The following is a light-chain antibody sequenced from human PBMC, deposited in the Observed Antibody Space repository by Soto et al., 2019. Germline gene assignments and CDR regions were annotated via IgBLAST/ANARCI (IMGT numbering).Light chain of an antibody. CDR1: QTVLYSSNNKNY. V-gene: IGKV4-1*01. Sequence: DIVMTQSTDSLAVSLGERATINCKSSQTVLYSSNNKNYLAWYQQKPGQPPKLLIYWASTRESGVPDRFSGSGSGTDFTLTISSLQAEDVAVYYCQHYYTTPLTFGVGTKVEIK. J-gene: IGKJ4*01. CDR3: QHYYTTPLT. CDR2: WAS.